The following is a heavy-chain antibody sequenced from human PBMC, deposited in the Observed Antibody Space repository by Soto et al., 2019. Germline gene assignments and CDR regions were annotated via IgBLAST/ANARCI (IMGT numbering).Heavy chain of an antibody. CDR3: ARHESVSSSYVYLDV. CDR1: GGSVTNINYF. J-gene: IGHJ3*01. CDR2: IYYTGTT. D-gene: IGHD3-22*01. V-gene: IGHV4-39*01. Sequence: PSETLSLTCTVSGGSVTNINYFWAWIRQSPGKGLEWIANIYYTGTTFYNPSLRSRVTMTIYASKNRFTLNLRSVTASDTAHYYGARHESVSSSYVYLDVWGRGTMVTVSS.